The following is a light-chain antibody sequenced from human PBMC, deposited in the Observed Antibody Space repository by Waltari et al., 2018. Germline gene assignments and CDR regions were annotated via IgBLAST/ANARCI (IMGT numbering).Light chain of an antibody. J-gene: IGLJ2*01. CDR2: DVT. CDR3: SSYASSATVI. Sequence: QSALTQPASVSGSPGQSITISCSGTGNDVGGYNYVSWYQQHPGKVPKLGIYDVTKRPPGVSNRFSGSKSDNAASLTISGLQPEDEADYYCSSYASSATVIFGGGTKLTVL. CDR1: GNDVGGYNY. V-gene: IGLV2-14*03.